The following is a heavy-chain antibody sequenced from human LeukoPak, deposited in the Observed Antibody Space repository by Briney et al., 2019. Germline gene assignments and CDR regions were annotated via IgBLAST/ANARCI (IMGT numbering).Heavy chain of an antibody. V-gene: IGHV3-15*01. D-gene: IGHD3-22*01. CDR2: IKSKTDGGTT. Sequence: PGGSLRLSCAASGFTFSNAWMSWVRQAPGKGLEWVGRIKSKTDGGTTDYAAPVKGGFTISRDDSKNTLYLQMNSLKTEDTAVYYCTTAGYYYDSSGPYGGDYWGQGTLVTVSS. CDR3: TTAGYYYDSSGPYGGDY. J-gene: IGHJ4*02. CDR1: GFTFSNAW.